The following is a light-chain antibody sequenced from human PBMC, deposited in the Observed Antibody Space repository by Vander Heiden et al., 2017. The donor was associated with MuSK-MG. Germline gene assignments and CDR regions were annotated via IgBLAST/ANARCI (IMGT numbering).Light chain of an antibody. CDR1: QSVSSN. J-gene: IGKJ4*02. CDR3: QQYNNWPRT. V-gene: IGKV3-15*01. Sequence: EIVMTQSPAPLSVSPGERATLSCRASQSVSSNLAWYQQKPGQAPRLLIYGASTRATGIPARFSGSGSGTEFTLTISSLQSEEFAGDYCQQYNNWPRTFGGGTKVEIK. CDR2: GAS.